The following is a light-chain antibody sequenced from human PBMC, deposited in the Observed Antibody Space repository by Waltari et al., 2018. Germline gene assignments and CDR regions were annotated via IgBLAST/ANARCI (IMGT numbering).Light chain of an antibody. CDR3: QQYDNYWK. CDR1: QSISNW. Sequence: DIQMTQSPSTLSASVGDRVTITCRASQSISNWLAWYQQKPGKAPKLLIYKASNLESGVLSRFSGSGSGTEFTLTISSLQPDEFATYYCQQYDNYWKFGQGTKVEI. CDR2: KAS. V-gene: IGKV1-5*03. J-gene: IGKJ1*01.